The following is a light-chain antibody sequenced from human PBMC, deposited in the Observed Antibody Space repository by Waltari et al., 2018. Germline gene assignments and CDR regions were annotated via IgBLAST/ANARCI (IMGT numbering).Light chain of an antibody. Sequence: PAASAGPPGRASPSACRGTAVCVEHKTVFAWYHQNHGKAPKAMILHDIRRPSVVFDRCAASKAGNTPSMTISGVQAEDEADSYCCSYAGSYTWVFGGGNKLTVL. J-gene: IGLJ3*02. V-gene: IGLV2-23*01. CDR1: AVCVEHKTV. CDR2: HDI. CDR3: CSYAGSYTWV.